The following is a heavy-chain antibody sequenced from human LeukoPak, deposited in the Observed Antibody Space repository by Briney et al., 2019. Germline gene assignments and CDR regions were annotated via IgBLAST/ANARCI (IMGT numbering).Heavy chain of an antibody. J-gene: IGHJ4*02. D-gene: IGHD1-26*01. CDR2: IYYSGST. CDR1: GGSISSSSYY. Sequence: SETLSLTCTVSGGSISSSSYYWGWIRQPPGKGLEWIGSIYYSGSTYYNPSLKSRVTISVDTSKNQFSLKLSSVTAADTAVYYWARGGGSYPIDYWGQGTLVTVSS. CDR3: ARGGGSYPIDY. V-gene: IGHV4-39*01.